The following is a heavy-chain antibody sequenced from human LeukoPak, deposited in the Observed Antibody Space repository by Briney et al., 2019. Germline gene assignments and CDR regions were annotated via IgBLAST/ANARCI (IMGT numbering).Heavy chain of an antibody. CDR2: IYSSGST. Sequence: PSETLSLTCTVSGGSISSSNYYWSWIRQPAGKGLEWIGRIYSSGSTNYNPSLKSRVTISVDTSKNQFSLKLSSVTAADTAVYYCARAGLGIATKFDPWGQGTLVTVSS. V-gene: IGHV4-61*02. CDR1: GGSISSSNYY. J-gene: IGHJ5*02. D-gene: IGHD6-13*01. CDR3: ARAGLGIATKFDP.